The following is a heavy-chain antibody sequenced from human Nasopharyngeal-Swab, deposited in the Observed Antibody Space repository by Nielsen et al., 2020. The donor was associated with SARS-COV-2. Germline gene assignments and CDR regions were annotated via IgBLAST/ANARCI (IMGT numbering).Heavy chain of an antibody. D-gene: IGHD2/OR15-2a*01. CDR1: GGSISSSNYY. Sequence: SETLSLTCTVSGGSISSSNYYWAWIRQPPGKGLEWIGDINYRGSTNYSPSLKSRVTISVDTSKNQFSLKLSSVTAADTAIYYCARGQYLGIYYYGMDVWGQGTTVTVSS. CDR2: INYRGST. J-gene: IGHJ6*02. CDR3: ARGQYLGIYYYGMDV. V-gene: IGHV4-39*07.